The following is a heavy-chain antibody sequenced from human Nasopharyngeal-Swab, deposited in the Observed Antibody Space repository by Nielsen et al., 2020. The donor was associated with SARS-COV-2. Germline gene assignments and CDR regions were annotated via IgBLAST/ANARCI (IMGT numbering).Heavy chain of an antibody. V-gene: IGHV4-34*01. CDR1: GGSFSGYY. Sequence: SETLSLTCAVYGGSFSGYYWSWIRQPPGKGLEWIGEINHSGSTNYNPSLKSRVTISVDTSKNQFSLKLTSVTAAATAVYYCARAPSFGWFDPWGQGTLVTVSS. CDR2: INHSGST. J-gene: IGHJ5*02. D-gene: IGHD3-3*01. CDR3: ARAPSFGWFDP.